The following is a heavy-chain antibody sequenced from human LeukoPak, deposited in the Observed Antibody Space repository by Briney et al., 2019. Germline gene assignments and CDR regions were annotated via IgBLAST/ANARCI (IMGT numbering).Heavy chain of an antibody. CDR3: VRGPHIAATSY. D-gene: IGHD6-25*01. Sequence: GGSLRLSSVASEFTFSSYAMHWVRQAPGEGLEWVANIKQDGSEKQYVDSVKGRFAISRDNAKKSLYLQINTLRAEDTAVYYCVRGPHIAATSYWGQGTLVTVSS. CDR1: EFTFSSYA. CDR2: IKQDGSEK. J-gene: IGHJ4*02. V-gene: IGHV3-7*03.